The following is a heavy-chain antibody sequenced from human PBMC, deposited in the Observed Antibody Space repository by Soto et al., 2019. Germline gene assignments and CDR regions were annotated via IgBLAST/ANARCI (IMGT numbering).Heavy chain of an antibody. CDR3: AKAEGVTTRYLFGY. CDR2: ISGSGGST. CDR1: GFTFSIYA. D-gene: IGHD4-17*01. Sequence: EVPLLESGGGLVQPGGSLRLSCAASGFTFSIYAMSRVRQAPGKGLEWVSAISGSGGSTYYADSVKGRFTISRDNSKNTLYLQMNSLRAEDTAVYYCAKAEGVTTRYLFGYWGQGTLVTVSS. V-gene: IGHV3-23*01. J-gene: IGHJ4*02.